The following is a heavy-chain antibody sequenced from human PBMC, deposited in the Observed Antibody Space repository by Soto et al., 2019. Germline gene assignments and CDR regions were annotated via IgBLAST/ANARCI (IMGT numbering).Heavy chain of an antibody. CDR2: ISSSGSTI. CDR1: GFTFSSYE. D-gene: IGHD6-19*01. J-gene: IGHJ4*02. Sequence: EVQLVESGGGLVQPGGSLGLSCAASGFTFSSYEMNWVRQAPGKGLEWVSYISSSGSTIYYADSVKGRFTISRDNAKNSLYLQMNSLRAEDTAVYYCASGPESSGFDYWGQGTLVTVSS. V-gene: IGHV3-48*03. CDR3: ASGPESSGFDY.